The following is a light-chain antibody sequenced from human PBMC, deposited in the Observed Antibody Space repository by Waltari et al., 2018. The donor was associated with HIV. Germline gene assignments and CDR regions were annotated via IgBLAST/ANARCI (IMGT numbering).Light chain of an antibody. CDR3: QQFNSYPFT. V-gene: IGKV1-13*02. Sequence: ATQLTPSPPSLSASVGDRVTIACRASQAINSALAWYQQKPGKAPKVLMYDASSLESGVPSRFSGSGSGTGVTLTISGLQPEDFATYYGQQFNSYPFTFGGGTKVEIK. CDR1: QAINSA. CDR2: DAS. J-gene: IGKJ4*01.